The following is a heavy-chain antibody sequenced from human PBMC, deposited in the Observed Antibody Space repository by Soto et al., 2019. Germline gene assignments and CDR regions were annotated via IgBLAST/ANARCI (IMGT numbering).Heavy chain of an antibody. CDR1: GFTFSSYA. J-gene: IGHJ6*02. Sequence: GGSLRLSWAASGFTFSSYAMSWVRQAPGKGLEWVSAISGSGGSTYYADSVKGRFTISRDNSKNTLYLQMNSLRAEDTAVYYCAKDTLVTGTTDYYYGMDVWGQGTTVTVSS. D-gene: IGHD1-7*01. CDR2: ISGSGGST. CDR3: AKDTLVTGTTDYYYGMDV. V-gene: IGHV3-23*01.